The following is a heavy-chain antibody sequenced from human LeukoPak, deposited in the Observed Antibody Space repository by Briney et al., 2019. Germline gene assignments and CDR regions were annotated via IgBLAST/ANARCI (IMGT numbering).Heavy chain of an antibody. D-gene: IGHD3-16*01. V-gene: IGHV1-8*01. CDR3: ARGKRGRHPANSYYYREV. CDR2: MNPNSGNT. Sequence: ASVKVSCKASGYTFTSYDINWVRQATGQGLEWMGWMNPNSGNTGYAQKFQGRVTMTRNTSISTAYMELSSLRSEDTAVYYCARGKRGRHPANSYYYREVGAKGPPSPVSS. J-gene: IGHJ6*03. CDR1: GYTFTSYD.